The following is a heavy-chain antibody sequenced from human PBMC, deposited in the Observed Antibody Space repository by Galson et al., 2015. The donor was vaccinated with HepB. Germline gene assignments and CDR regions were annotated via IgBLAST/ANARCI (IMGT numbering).Heavy chain of an antibody. CDR1: GYIFNNYG. CDR2: ISAYNGNT. V-gene: IGHV1-18*01. J-gene: IGHJ5*02. D-gene: IGHD1-26*01. CDR3: ARDLVGATNWFDT. Sequence: SVQVSCKASGYIFNNYGISCVRQAPGQGLEWMGWISAYNGNTNYAQKFQDRVTLTTDTSTSTAYMEMWSLGSDDTAVYYCARDLVGATNWFDTWGQGTLVTVSS.